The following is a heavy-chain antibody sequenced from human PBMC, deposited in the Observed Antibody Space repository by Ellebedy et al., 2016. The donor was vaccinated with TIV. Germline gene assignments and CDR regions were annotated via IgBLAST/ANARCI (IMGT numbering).Heavy chain of an antibody. CDR3: ARDDREDFWSGYPDY. D-gene: IGHD3-3*01. V-gene: IGHV1-46*04. Sequence: AASVKVSCKASGYTFTRYYMHWVRQAPGQGLEWMGIVNHSGGSTSYAQKLQGRVTMTRDTSTSTVYMELSSLRSEDTAVYYCARDDREDFWSGYPDYWGQGTLVTVSS. CDR2: VNHSGGST. J-gene: IGHJ4*02. CDR1: GYTFTRYY.